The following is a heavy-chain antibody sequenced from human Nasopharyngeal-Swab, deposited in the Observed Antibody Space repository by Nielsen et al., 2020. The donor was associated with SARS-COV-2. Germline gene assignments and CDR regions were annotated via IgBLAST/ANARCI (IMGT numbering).Heavy chain of an antibody. V-gene: IGHV4-30-4*07. D-gene: IGHD6-13*01. Sequence: SETPSLTCAVSGGSISSGGYSWSWIRQPPGKGLEWIGYIYYSGSTYYNPSLKSRVTISVDTSKNQFSLKLSSVTAADTAVYYCARGGIAAAGDYFDYWGQGTLVTVSS. CDR2: IYYSGST. CDR1: GGSISSGGYS. J-gene: IGHJ4*02. CDR3: ARGGIAAAGDYFDY.